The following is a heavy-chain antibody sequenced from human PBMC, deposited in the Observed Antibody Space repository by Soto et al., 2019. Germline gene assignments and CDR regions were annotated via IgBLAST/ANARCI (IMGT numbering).Heavy chain of an antibody. J-gene: IGHJ4*02. CDR2: IYYSGTT. V-gene: IGHV4-39*01. D-gene: IGHD4-4*01. CDR1: GDSIGSGTYY. CDR3: ARLHSSVPRGYFDH. Sequence: SETLSLTCTVSGDSIGSGTYYWGWVRQPPEKGLEWVGSIYYSGTTYYKPALKSRVTISADTPKNQFSLKLTSVTAADTAIYYCARLHSSVPRGYFDHWGKGILVTVSS.